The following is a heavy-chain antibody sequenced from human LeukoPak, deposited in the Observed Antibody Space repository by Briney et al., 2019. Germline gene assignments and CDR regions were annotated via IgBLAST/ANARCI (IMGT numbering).Heavy chain of an antibody. J-gene: IGHJ6*03. D-gene: IGHD3-10*01. V-gene: IGHV3-48*04. CDR3: AKDRQVRGVTARQYYMDV. Sequence: SGGSLRLSCAASGFTFSSYAMSWVRQAPGKGLEWVSYISSSGSTIYYADSVKGRFTISRDNAKNSLYLQMNSLRAEDTAVYYCAKDRQVRGVTARQYYMDVWGKGTTVTISS. CDR2: ISSSGSTI. CDR1: GFTFSSYA.